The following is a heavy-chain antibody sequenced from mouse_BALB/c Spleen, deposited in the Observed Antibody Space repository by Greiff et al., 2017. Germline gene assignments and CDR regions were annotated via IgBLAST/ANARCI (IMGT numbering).Heavy chain of an antibody. J-gene: IGHJ3*01. Sequence: VQLQQSGPGLVAPSQSLSITCTVSGFSLTSYGVHWVRQPPGKGLEWLGVIWAGGSTNYNSALMSRLSISKDNSKSQVFLKMNSLQTDDTAMYYCARDGELSWFAYWGQGTLVTVSA. CDR3: ARDGELSWFAY. CDR2: IWAGGST. V-gene: IGHV2-9*02. CDR1: GFSLTSYG.